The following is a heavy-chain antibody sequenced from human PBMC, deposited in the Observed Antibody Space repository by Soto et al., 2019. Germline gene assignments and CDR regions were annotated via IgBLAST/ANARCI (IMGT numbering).Heavy chain of an antibody. Sequence: QVQLQESGPGLVKTSETLSLTCTVSGGSISSYYWSWIRQPAGQGLEWIGRIYTSGSTIYNPSLKSRVTMSVDTSKNHFSLKLSSVTAADTSVYYCAKGASSDAFDIWGQGTMVTVSS. CDR3: AKGASSDAFDI. J-gene: IGHJ3*02. D-gene: IGHD1-26*01. CDR1: GGSISSYY. V-gene: IGHV4-4*07. CDR2: IYTSGST.